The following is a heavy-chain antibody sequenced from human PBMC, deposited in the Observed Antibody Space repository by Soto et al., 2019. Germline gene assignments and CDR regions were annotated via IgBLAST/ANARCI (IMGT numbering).Heavy chain of an antibody. Sequence: PSETLSLTCAVSGGSISSGGYSWSWIRQPPGKGLEWIGEINHSGSTNYNPSLKSRVTISIDTSKNQFSLKLSSVTAADTAVYYCARGGRGYSFGYIDYWGQGTLVTVSS. CDR2: INHSGST. CDR3: ARGGRGYSFGYIDY. V-gene: IGHV4-30-2*01. D-gene: IGHD5-18*01. CDR1: GGSISSGGYS. J-gene: IGHJ4*02.